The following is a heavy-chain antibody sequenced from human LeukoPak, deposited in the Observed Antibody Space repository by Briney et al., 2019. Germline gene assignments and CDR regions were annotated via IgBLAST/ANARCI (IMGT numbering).Heavy chain of an antibody. J-gene: IGHJ6*03. D-gene: IGHD2-2*01. Sequence: QPGGSLRLSCAASGFTFDDYGMSWVRQAPGKGLEWVANIKQDGSEKYYVDSVKGRFTISRDNAKNSLYLQMNSLRAEDTAVYYCARGVVPAAKVFYYYYYMDVWGKGTTVTVSS. V-gene: IGHV3-7*01. CDR1: GFTFDDYG. CDR2: IKQDGSEK. CDR3: ARGVVPAAKVFYYYYYMDV.